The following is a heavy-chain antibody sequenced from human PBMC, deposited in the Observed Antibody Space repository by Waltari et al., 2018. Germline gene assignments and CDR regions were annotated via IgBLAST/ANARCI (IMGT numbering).Heavy chain of an antibody. V-gene: IGHV4-59*11. CDR3: ARENYGDYPDAFDI. CDR2: IYYSGIT. J-gene: IGHJ3*02. D-gene: IGHD4-17*01. Sequence: QVQLQESVPGLVTPSETLSLTCTVSGGSISTHYCSWTRQPPGKGLEWIGYIYYSGITNYNPSLKSRVTISVDMSKNQFSLKLSSVTAADTAVYYCARENYGDYPDAFDIWGQGTMVTVSS. CDR1: GGSISTHY.